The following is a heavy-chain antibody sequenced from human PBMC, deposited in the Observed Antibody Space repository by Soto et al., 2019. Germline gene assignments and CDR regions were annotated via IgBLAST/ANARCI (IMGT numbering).Heavy chain of an antibody. CDR1: GFTFNTYS. D-gene: IGHD5-12*01. CDR2: IWYDGTQK. CDR3: ARHHGPTTSENWFDP. J-gene: IGHJ5*02. V-gene: IGHV3-33*01. Sequence: PGGSLRLSCEASGFTFNTYSMHWVRQPPGKGLEWLAAIWYDGTQKYYADSVKGRFIISRDNSKKTLYLEMNSLRAEDTAVYYCARHHGPTTSENWFDPWGQGTLVTVSS.